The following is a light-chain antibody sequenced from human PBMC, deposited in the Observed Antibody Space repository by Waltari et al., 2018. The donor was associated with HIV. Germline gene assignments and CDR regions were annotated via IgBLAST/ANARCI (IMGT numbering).Light chain of an antibody. Sequence: QSALTQPASVSGSPGKSITISCIGSSSAIGHYTFVSWYQQRPGKAPKLMIYEVSDRPSGSSNRFSGSKSGITASLTISGLQADDEADYYCASYTRSGILLFGGGTRLTVL. CDR2: EVS. CDR3: ASYTRSGILL. V-gene: IGLV2-14*01. J-gene: IGLJ2*01. CDR1: SSAIGHYTF.